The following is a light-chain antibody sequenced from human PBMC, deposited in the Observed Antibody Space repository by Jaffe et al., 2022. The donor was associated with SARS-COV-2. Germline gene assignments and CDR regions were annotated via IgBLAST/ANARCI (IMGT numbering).Light chain of an antibody. CDR2: KAS. V-gene: IGKV1-5*03. CDR3: QQYNIYPLT. J-gene: IGKJ4*01. Sequence: DIQMTQSPSTLSASVGDRVTITCRASQSLSSWLAWYQQKPGKAPKLLIYKASSLESGVPSRFSGSGSATDFTLTISSLQPDDFATYYCQQYNIYPLTFGGGTKVEIK. CDR1: QSLSSW.